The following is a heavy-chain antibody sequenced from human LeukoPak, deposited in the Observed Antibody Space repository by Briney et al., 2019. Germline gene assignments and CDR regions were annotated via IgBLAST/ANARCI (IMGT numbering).Heavy chain of an antibody. CDR1: GFTFSSYS. D-gene: IGHD3-22*01. Sequence: GGSLRLSCAASGFTFSSYSMSWVRQAPGKGLEWVSSISSSSSYIYYADSVKGRFTISRDNAKNSLYLQMNSLRAEDTAVYYCARDGHYDSGGYYDYWGQGTLVTVSS. CDR3: ARDGHYDSGGYYDY. CDR2: ISSSSSYI. J-gene: IGHJ4*02. V-gene: IGHV3-21*01.